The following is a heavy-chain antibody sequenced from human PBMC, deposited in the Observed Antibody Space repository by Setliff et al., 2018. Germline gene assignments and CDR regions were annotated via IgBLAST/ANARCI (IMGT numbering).Heavy chain of an antibody. CDR2: VYTSGTT. D-gene: IGHD5-12*01. J-gene: IGHJ4*02. CDR3: ARDGGYDYYFDY. Sequence: SETLSLTCTVSGGSISSGSYYWSWIRQPAGKGLEWIGRVYTSGTTKYNPSLKSRVTISVDTSKNQFSLKLRSVTAADTAVYYCARDGGYDYYFDYWGQGILVTVSS. CDR1: GGSISSGSYY. V-gene: IGHV4-61*02.